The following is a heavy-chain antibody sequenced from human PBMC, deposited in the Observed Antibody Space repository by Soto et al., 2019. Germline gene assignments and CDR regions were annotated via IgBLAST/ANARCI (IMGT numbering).Heavy chain of an antibody. Sequence: EVQLVESGGGLVKPGGSLRLSCAASGFTFSSYSMNWVRQAPGKGLEWVSSISSSSSYIYYADSVKGRFTISRDNAKNSLYLQMNSLRAEDTAVYYCAREHIVLMVYPLDYYGMDVWGQGTTVTVSS. D-gene: IGHD2-8*01. CDR2: ISSSSSYI. J-gene: IGHJ6*02. CDR1: GFTFSSYS. V-gene: IGHV3-21*01. CDR3: AREHIVLMVYPLDYYGMDV.